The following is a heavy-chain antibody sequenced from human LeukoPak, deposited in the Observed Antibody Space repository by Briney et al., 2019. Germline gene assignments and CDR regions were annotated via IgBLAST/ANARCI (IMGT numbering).Heavy chain of an antibody. CDR2: IYYSGST. J-gene: IGHJ2*01. CDR3: ARAPNSDSRYFDL. V-gene: IGHV4-59*01. CDR1: GGSISGYY. D-gene: IGHD3-22*01. Sequence: SETLSLTCTVSGGSISGYYWSWIRQPPGKGLEWIGYIYYSGSTIYNPSLKSRVTISVDTSKNQFSLKLSSLTAADTAVYYCARAPNSDSRYFDLWGRGTLVTVSS.